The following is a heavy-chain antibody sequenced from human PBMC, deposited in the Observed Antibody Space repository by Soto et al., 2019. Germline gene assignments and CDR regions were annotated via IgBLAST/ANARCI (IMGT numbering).Heavy chain of an antibody. CDR2: IKGDGSIT. D-gene: IGHD2-21*01. V-gene: IGHV3-74*01. J-gene: IGHJ6*02. Sequence: VQLVESGGGLVQPGGSLRLSCAASGFTFSDHWIHWVLQGPGEGLVWVSRIKGDGSITNYADSVKGRFTISRDNAKNTVYLQINSLRVEDTALYYCARGLRGAYGMDVWGQGTTVTVSS. CDR3: ARGLRGAYGMDV. CDR1: GFTFSDHW.